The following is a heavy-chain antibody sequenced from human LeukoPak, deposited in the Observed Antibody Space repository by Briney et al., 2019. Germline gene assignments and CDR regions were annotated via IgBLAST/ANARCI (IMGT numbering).Heavy chain of an antibody. D-gene: IGHD3-16*01. V-gene: IGHV3-43*02. CDR2: ISGDGAGT. J-gene: IGHJ4*02. CDR1: GFTFSNYA. CDR3: ATDRGSYRTGSFDY. Sequence: GGSLRLSCAASGFTFSNYAMHWVRQAPGTGLAWVSLISGDGAGTYYADSVKGRFTISRDNSKNSLYLQMNSLRTEDTALYYCATDRGSYRTGSFDYWGQGTLVTVSS.